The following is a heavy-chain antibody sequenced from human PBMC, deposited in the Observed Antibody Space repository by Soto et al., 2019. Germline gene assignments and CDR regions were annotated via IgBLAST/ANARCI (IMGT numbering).Heavy chain of an antibody. D-gene: IGHD6-19*01. J-gene: IGHJ4*02. CDR3: ARDRYSSGWYDLDY. V-gene: IGHV3-33*01. CDR2: IWYDGSNK. Sequence: QVQLVESGGGVVQPGRSLRLSCAASGFTFSSYGMHWVRQAPGKGLEWVAVIWYDGSNKYYADSVKGRFTISRDNSENTLYLQLNSMRAEVTAVYYCARDRYSSGWYDLDYWGKGTLVNVSS. CDR1: GFTFSSYG.